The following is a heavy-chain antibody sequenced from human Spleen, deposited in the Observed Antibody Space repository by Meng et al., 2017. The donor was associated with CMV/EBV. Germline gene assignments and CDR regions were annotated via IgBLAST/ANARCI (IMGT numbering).Heavy chain of an antibody. CDR2: IKQDGSEK. D-gene: IGHD5-12*01. CDR1: GFTFNSHW. CDR3: AKDIQGGDSGYYFDS. V-gene: IGHV3-7*03. J-gene: IGHJ4*02. Sequence: GGSLRLSCAASGFTFNSHWMSWVRQAPGKGLEWVANIKQDGSEKHYVDSVKGRFTISRDTAKNSLYLQMNSLRPEDTALYYCAKDIQGGDSGYYFDSWGQGTLVTVSS.